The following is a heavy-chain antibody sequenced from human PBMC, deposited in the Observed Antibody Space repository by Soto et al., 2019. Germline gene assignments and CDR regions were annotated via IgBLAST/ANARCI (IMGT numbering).Heavy chain of an antibody. CDR3: ARVYDFLSGYPTYYYYYMDV. J-gene: IGHJ6*03. CDR1: GFTVSNYY. D-gene: IGHD3-3*01. Sequence: GGSLRLSCAASGFTVSNYYLSWVRQAPGKGLEWVSVIHTGGSTFYADSVKGRFSVSRDISKNTLDLQVHSLTAEDTAVYYCARVYDFLSGYPTYYYYYMDVWGKGTTVTVSS. V-gene: IGHV3-66*01. CDR2: IHTGGST.